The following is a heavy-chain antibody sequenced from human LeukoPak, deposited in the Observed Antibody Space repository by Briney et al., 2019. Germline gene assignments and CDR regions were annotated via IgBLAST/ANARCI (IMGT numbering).Heavy chain of an antibody. J-gene: IGHJ5*02. Sequence: ASVKVSCKASGYTFTSYGVNWVRQAPGQGLEWTGWISAYNGDTNYAQKFQGRVTMTTDTSTSTAYTELRSLRSDDTAVYYCARDRSSSGYMGAWGQGTLVTVSS. CDR3: ARDRSSSGYMGA. CDR1: GYTFTSYG. D-gene: IGHD3-22*01. V-gene: IGHV1-18*01. CDR2: ISAYNGDT.